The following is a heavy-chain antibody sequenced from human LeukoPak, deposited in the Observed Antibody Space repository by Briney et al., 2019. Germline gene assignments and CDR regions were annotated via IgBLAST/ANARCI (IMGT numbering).Heavy chain of an antibody. D-gene: IGHD3-22*01. CDR1: GGSFSGYY. CDR3: ARGRRYYYDSSGYLYYFDY. CDR2: INHSGST. J-gene: IGHJ4*02. Sequence: PSETLSLTCAVYGGSFSGYYWSWIRQPPGKGLEWIGEINHSGSTNYNPSLKSRVTISVDTSKNQFSLKLSSVTAADTAVYYCARGRRYYYDSSGYLYYFDYWGQGTLVTVSS. V-gene: IGHV4-34*01.